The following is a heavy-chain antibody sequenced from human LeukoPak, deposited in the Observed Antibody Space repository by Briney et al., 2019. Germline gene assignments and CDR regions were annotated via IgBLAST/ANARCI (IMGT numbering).Heavy chain of an antibody. CDR3: ARGTSGWSGGPLDH. CDR2: INHSGST. Sequence: SETLSLTCAVYGGSFSGYYWSWIRQPPGKGLEWIGEINHSGSTNYNPPLKSRVTISVDTSKNQFSLKLSSVTAADTAVYYCARGTSGWSGGPLDHWGQGTLVTVSS. J-gene: IGHJ4*02. V-gene: IGHV4-34*01. D-gene: IGHD6-19*01. CDR1: GGSFSGYY.